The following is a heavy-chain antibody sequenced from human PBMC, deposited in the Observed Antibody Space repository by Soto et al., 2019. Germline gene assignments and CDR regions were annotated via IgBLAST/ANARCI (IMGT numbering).Heavy chain of an antibody. Sequence: PGGPLRLSCAASGFTLRSYAMPGVRQAPGKGLEWVAVISYDGSNKYYADSVKGRFTISRDNSKNTLYLQMNSLRAEDTAVYYCARFGYCSSTSCPEEADYYGMDVWGQGTTVTVSS. CDR2: ISYDGSNK. CDR3: ARFGYCSSTSCPEEADYYGMDV. CDR1: GFTLRSYA. D-gene: IGHD2-2*03. V-gene: IGHV3-30-3*01. J-gene: IGHJ6*02.